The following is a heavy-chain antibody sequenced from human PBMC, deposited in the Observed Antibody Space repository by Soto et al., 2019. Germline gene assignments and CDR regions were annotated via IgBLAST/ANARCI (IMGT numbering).Heavy chain of an antibody. Sequence: QVQLVQSGAEEKKPGASVKVSCKASGYTFTSYAMHWVRQAPGQRLEWMGWINAGNGNIKYSQKFQGRVTITRDTYASTASMELRSLRSEATAVYCCARDRGLTIDYWGQGTLVTVSS. J-gene: IGHJ4*02. CDR1: GYTFTSYA. CDR3: ARDRGLTIDY. CDR2: INAGNGNI. V-gene: IGHV1-3*05. D-gene: IGHD3-10*01.